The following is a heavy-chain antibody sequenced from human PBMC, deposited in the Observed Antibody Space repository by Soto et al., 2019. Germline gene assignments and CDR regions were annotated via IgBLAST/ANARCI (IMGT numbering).Heavy chain of an antibody. V-gene: IGHV2-26*01. CDR1: GFSLSNARMG. D-gene: IGHD1-26*01. Sequence: SGPTLVNPTETLTLTRTVSGFSLSNARMGVSWIRQPPGKALEWLAHIFSNDEKSYSTSLKSRLTISKDTSKSQVVLTMTNMDPVDTATYYCARTRIVGATTAWFDPWGQGTLVTVSS. CDR2: IFSNDEK. CDR3: ARTRIVGATTAWFDP. J-gene: IGHJ5*02.